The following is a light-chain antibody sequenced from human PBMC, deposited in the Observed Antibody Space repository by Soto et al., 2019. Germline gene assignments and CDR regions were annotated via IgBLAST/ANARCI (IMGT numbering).Light chain of an antibody. V-gene: IGKV3-15*01. CDR3: HQYNNWLALT. J-gene: IGKJ4*01. CDR2: DAS. Sequence: EIVLTQSPGTLSLSPGERATLSCRASQSVSNNYLAWCQQKPGQAPRLLIYDASTRATGIPVRFRGSGSGTEFTLTISSLQSEDSAVYYCHQYNNWLALTFGGGTKVDIK. CDR1: QSVSNN.